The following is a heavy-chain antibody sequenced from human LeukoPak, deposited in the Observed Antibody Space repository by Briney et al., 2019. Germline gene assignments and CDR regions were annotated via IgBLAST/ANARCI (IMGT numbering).Heavy chain of an antibody. CDR2: ISGSGFTI. Sequence: GGSLRLSCAVSGFTLSNYSMNWVRQAPGKGLEWISYISGSGFTIHYADSVKGRFTISRDNAKNSLYLQMNSLRAEDTAVYYCARGGSYLSAFDIWGQGTMVTVSS. J-gene: IGHJ3*02. V-gene: IGHV3-48*01. D-gene: IGHD1-26*01. CDR1: GFTLSNYS. CDR3: ARGGSYLSAFDI.